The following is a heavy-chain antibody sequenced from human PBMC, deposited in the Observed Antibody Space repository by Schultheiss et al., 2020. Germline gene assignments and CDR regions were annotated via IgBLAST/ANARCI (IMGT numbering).Heavy chain of an antibody. CDR3: AKDQPVYPPPYFFNY. J-gene: IGHJ4*02. Sequence: GSLKISCAASGLTFSSYAMSWVRQAPGKGLEWVSAISGNGGSTYYADSVKGRFTISRDNSKNTLYLQMNSLRAEDTAVYYCAKDQPVYPPPYFFNYWGQGTLVTVS. CDR2: ISGNGGST. D-gene: IGHD1-14*01. CDR1: GLTFSSYA. V-gene: IGHV3-23*01.